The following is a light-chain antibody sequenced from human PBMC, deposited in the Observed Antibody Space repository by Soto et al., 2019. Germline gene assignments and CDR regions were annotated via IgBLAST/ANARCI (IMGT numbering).Light chain of an antibody. V-gene: IGKV1-6*01. Sequence: IQMTQSPSSLSASVGDRVTITCRASQTISNYLNWYQQQPGKAPKLLIYAASSLQSGVPSRFSGSGSGTDFTLTISSLQPEDFATYYCLQDYIYPYTFGQGTRLEIK. J-gene: IGKJ5*01. CDR1: QTISNY. CDR3: LQDYIYPYT. CDR2: AAS.